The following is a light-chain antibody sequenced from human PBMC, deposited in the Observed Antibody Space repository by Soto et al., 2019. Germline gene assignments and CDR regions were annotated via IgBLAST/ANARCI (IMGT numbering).Light chain of an antibody. CDR3: MQSTHLPVS. V-gene: IGKV2D-29*01. CDR1: QSLLHSDGRTH. Sequence: DVVMTQTPLSLSVTPGQPASISCTSSQSLLHSDGRTHLHWYLQRPGQAPQLLIYELSNRFSGVPDRFSGSGSGTDCTLKISREEGEDVGVYYCMQSTHLPVSFGQGTRLEIK. J-gene: IGKJ5*01. CDR2: ELS.